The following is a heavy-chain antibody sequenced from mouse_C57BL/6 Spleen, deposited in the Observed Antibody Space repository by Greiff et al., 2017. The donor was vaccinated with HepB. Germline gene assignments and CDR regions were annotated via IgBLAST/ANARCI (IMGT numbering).Heavy chain of an antibody. D-gene: IGHD1-1*01. J-gene: IGHJ2*01. CDR2: IYPGNSDT. V-gene: IGHV1-5*01. CDR3: TQRGITAEVADY. CDR1: GYTFTSYW. Sequence: EVMLVESGTVLARPGASVKMSCKTSGYTFTSYWMHWVKQRPGQGLEWIGAIYPGNSDTSYNQKFKGKAKLTAVTSASTADMEHSSLTNEDSAVYYYTQRGITAEVADYWGQGTTLTVSS.